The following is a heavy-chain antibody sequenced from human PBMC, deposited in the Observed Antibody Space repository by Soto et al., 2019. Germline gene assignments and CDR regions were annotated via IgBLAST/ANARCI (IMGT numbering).Heavy chain of an antibody. D-gene: IGHD2-15*01. CDR3: ARLPGEGYCSGGSCYAPGYYYYYYMDV. Sequence: SETLSLTCTVSGGSISSYCWSWIRQPPGKGLEWIGYIYYSGSTNYNPSLKSRVTISVDTSKNQFSLKLSSVTAADTAVYYCARLPGEGYCSGGSCYAPGYYYYYYMDVWGKGTTVTVSS. CDR1: GGSISSYC. CDR2: IYYSGST. J-gene: IGHJ6*03. V-gene: IGHV4-59*08.